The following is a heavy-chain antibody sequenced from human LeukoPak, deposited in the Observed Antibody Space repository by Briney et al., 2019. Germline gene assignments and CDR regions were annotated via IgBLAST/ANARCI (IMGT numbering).Heavy chain of an antibody. CDR1: GGSISSSSYY. V-gene: IGHV4-39*01. J-gene: IGHJ3*02. D-gene: IGHD6-19*01. CDR2: IYYSGST. CDR3: ARILGSSGWYQADAFDI. Sequence: PSETLSLTCTVSGGSISSSSYYWGWIRQPPGKGLEWIGSIYYSGSTYYNPSLKSRVTIYVDTSKNQFSLKLSSVTAADTAVYYCARILGSSGWYQADAFDIWGQGTMVTVSS.